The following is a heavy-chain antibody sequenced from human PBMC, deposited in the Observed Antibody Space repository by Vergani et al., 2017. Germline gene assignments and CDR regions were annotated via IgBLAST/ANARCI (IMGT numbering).Heavy chain of an antibody. CDR3: TRRYCTITDCYEGGFDI. V-gene: IGHV3-30-3*01. Sequence: QVKLEESGGGVVQPGRSLRLSCAASGFSFGNYAMHWVRQAPGKGLEWVGVISYDGTEKKYADSVNGRFTISRDDSKSIAYLQMNFLKVEDTAVYYCTRRYCTITDCYEGGFDIWGQGKTVTVSS. J-gene: IGHJ3*02. CDR1: GFSFGNYA. CDR2: ISYDGTEK. D-gene: IGHD2-2*01.